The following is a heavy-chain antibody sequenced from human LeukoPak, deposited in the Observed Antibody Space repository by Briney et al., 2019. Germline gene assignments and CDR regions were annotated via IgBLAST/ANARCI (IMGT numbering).Heavy chain of an antibody. CDR2: IIPIFGTA. V-gene: IGHV1-69*13. CDR1: GGTFISYA. J-gene: IGHJ5*02. D-gene: IGHD3-22*01. CDR3: ARGPDPYDSSGYSPNWFDP. Sequence: ASVKVSCKASGGTFISYAISWVRQAPGQGLEWMGGIIPIFGTANYAQKFQGRVTITADESTSTAYMELSSLRSEDTAVYYCARGPDPYDSSGYSPNWFDPWGQGTLVTVSS.